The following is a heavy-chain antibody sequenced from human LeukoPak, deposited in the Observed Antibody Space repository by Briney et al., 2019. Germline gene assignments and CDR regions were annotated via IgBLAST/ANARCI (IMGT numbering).Heavy chain of an antibody. Sequence: SGPTLVKPTQTLTLTCTFSGFSLTTSGVGVGWIRQHPGKALEWVAVVYGNDDKLYSPSPRSRLTITKDTSKNQVVLTMTNMDPVDTATYYCASQLLSRGYFDHWGQGTLVTVSS. CDR1: GFSLTTSGVG. CDR3: ASQLLSRGYFDH. CDR2: VYGNDDK. V-gene: IGHV2-5*01. J-gene: IGHJ4*02. D-gene: IGHD1-1*01.